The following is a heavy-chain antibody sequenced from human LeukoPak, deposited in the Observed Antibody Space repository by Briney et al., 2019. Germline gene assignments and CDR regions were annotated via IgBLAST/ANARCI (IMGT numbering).Heavy chain of an antibody. CDR1: SGSMRRVNDH. D-gene: IGHD4-11*01. Sequence: SQTLSLICSVSSGSMRRVNDHETWIRQPAGKGRQWIECNYTSGSTNYNPSLKSRVPISLDTSKNQFSLKLSSVTAADTGVYYCARLVDYLGRDNWFDPWGQGTRVTVSS. V-gene: IGHV4-61*02. CDR2: NYTSGST. J-gene: IGHJ5*02. CDR3: ARLVDYLGRDNWFDP.